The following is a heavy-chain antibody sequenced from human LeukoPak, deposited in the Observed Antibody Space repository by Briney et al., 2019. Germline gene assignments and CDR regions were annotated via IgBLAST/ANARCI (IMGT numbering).Heavy chain of an antibody. CDR2: IFYSGST. V-gene: IGHV4-59*08. Sequence: SETLSLTCSVSGGSVGSNYWSWIRQSPGKGLDWIGYIFYSGSTSYNPSLKSRVTISLDKSKNQFSLRLSSVTAADTAVYYCARSGYTYGHDYWGQGTLVTVSS. D-gene: IGHD5-18*01. CDR3: ARSGYTYGHDY. J-gene: IGHJ4*02. CDR1: GGSVGSNY.